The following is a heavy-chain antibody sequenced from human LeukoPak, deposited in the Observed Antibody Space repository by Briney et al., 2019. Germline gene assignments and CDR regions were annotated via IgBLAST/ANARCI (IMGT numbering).Heavy chain of an antibody. CDR2: INPNSGGT. J-gene: IGHJ4*02. V-gene: IGHV1-2*02. CDR3: ARGLGTYYYDSSGYYPYYFDY. CDR1: GCTFTGYY. Sequence: ASVKVSCKASGCTFTGYYMHWVRQAPGQGLEWMGWINPNSGGTNYAQKFQGRVTMTRDTSISTAYMELSRLRSDDTAVYYCARGLGTYYYDSSGYYPYYFDYWGQGTLVTVSS. D-gene: IGHD3-22*01.